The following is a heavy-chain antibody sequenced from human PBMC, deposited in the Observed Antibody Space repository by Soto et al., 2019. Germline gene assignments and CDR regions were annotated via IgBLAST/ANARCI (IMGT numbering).Heavy chain of an antibody. CDR1: GFTFSSYE. J-gene: IGHJ4*02. CDR3: ARAASSGWYYFDY. CDR2: ISSSGSTI. V-gene: IGHV3-48*03. D-gene: IGHD6-19*01. Sequence: HPGGSLRLSCGASGFTFSSYEMNWVRQAPGKGLECVSYISSSGSTIYYADSVKGRFTISRDNSKNSLYLQMNSLRAEDTAVYYCARAASSGWYYFDYWGQGTLVTVSS.